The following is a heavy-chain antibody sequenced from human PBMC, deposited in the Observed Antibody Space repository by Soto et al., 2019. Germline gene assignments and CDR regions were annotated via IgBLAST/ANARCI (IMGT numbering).Heavy chain of an antibody. Sequence: SETLSLTCTVSGGSISSGGYYWSWIRQHPGKGLEWIGYIYYSGSTYYNPSLKSRVTISVDTSKNQFSLKLSSVTAADTAVHYCARFVSGSYLNWFDPWGQGTLVTVSS. V-gene: IGHV4-31*03. CDR3: ARFVSGSYLNWFDP. D-gene: IGHD3-10*01. CDR1: GGSISSGGYY. J-gene: IGHJ5*02. CDR2: IYYSGST.